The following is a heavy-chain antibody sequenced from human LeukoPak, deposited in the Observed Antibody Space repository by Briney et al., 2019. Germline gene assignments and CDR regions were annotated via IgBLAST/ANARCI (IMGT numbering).Heavy chain of an antibody. D-gene: IGHD3-10*01. V-gene: IGHV3-30*03. CDR2: ISYDGSNK. CDR3: CYGSGSYPDY. CDR1: GFTFSSYG. J-gene: IGHJ4*02. Sequence: TGGSLRLSCAASGFTFSSYGMHWVRQAPGKGLEWVAVISYDGSNKYYADSVKGRFTISRDNSKNTLYLQMNSLRAEDTAVYYCCYGSGSYPDYWGQGTLVTVSS.